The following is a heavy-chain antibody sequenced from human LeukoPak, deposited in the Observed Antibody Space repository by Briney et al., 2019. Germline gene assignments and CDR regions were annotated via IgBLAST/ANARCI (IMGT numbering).Heavy chain of an antibody. CDR1: GYTLTELS. D-gene: IGHD3-22*01. J-gene: IGHJ6*02. CDR3: ARSYDSSGYYLYYYYYGMDV. CDR2: MNPNSGNT. V-gene: IGHV1-8*01. Sequence: ASVKVSCKVSGYTLTELSMHWVRQAPGKGLEWMGWMNPNSGNTGYAQKFQDRLTMTRNTSISTAYMELSSLRSEDTAVYYCARSYDSSGYYLYYYYYGMDVWGQGTTVTVSS.